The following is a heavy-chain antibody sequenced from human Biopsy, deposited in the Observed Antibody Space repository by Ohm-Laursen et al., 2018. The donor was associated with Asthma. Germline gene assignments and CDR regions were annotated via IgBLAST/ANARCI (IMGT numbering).Heavy chain of an antibody. D-gene: IGHD2-2*01. CDR1: GGTFNTYV. CDR2: IKFVFGTT. J-gene: IGHJ4*02. Sequence: VASVKASCKYLGGTFNTYVIGWARLDPGQGREWMGWIKFVFGTTTYPQKFQDRVTITADDSTSTVYTELSSLRSEDTAVYYCARKAGSCISRTCYSLDFWGQGTLVTVSS. V-gene: IGHV1-69*13. CDR3: ARKAGSCISRTCYSLDF.